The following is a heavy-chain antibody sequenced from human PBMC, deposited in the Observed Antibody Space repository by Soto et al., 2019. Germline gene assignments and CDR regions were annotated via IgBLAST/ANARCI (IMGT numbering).Heavy chain of an antibody. CDR1: GGSISSYY. CDR2: IYYSGST. CDR3: ARGQLEPKETFYYYYGMDV. J-gene: IGHJ6*02. Sequence: SETLSLTCTVSGGSISSYYWSWIRQPPGKVLEWIGYIYYSGSTNYNPSLKSRVTISVDTSKNQFSLKLSSVTAADTAVYYCARGQLEPKETFYYYYGMDVWGQGTTVTVSS. V-gene: IGHV4-59*01. D-gene: IGHD1-1*01.